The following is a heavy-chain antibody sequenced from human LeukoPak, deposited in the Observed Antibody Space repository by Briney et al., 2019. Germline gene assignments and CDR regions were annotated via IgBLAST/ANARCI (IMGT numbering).Heavy chain of an antibody. CDR1: GFTFSSYS. J-gene: IGHJ4*02. CDR2: IYSGGST. Sequence: GGSLRLSCAASGFTFSSYSMNWVRQAPGKGLEWVAVIYSGGSTYYADSVKGRFTISRDNSKNTLYLQMNSLRAEDTAVYYCARDYGGDGNFDYWGQGTLVTVSS. CDR3: ARDYGGDGNFDY. V-gene: IGHV3-53*01. D-gene: IGHD5-24*01.